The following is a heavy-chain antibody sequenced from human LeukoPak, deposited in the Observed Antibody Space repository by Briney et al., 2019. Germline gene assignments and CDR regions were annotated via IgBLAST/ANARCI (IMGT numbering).Heavy chain of an antibody. CDR1: GFTFSSYS. D-gene: IGHD4-11*01. J-gene: IGHJ4*02. V-gene: IGHV3-48*01. Sequence: GSLRLSCAASGFTFSSYSMNWVRQAPGKGLEWVSYITGRSSTIYYADAVKGRFTISRDNAKNSLYLQMNSLGAEDTAVYYCARASTTVSKQSDYWGQGTLVTVSP. CDR2: ITGRSSTI. CDR3: ARASTTVSKQSDY.